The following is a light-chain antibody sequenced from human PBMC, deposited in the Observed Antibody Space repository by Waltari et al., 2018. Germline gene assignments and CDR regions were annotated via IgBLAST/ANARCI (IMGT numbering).Light chain of an antibody. CDR3: QQFDSLPWT. Sequence: DIQMTQSPSSLSASVGDRSTITCQASQDITNYLNWYQQKPGKAPKVVIYDASNLETGVPSRFSGTGSETDFTLTISSLQPEDIGTYYCQQFDSLPWTFGQGTKVEIK. J-gene: IGKJ1*01. CDR1: QDITNY. CDR2: DAS. V-gene: IGKV1-33*01.